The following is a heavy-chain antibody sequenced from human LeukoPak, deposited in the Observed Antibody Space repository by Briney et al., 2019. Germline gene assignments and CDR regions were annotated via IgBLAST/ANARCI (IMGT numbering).Heavy chain of an antibody. CDR3: ARVAYCGGDCYSIFDY. CDR2: IYHSGST. Sequence: SETLSLTCTVSGYSSSRDYYWGWIRQPPGKGLEWIGSIYHSGSTYYNPSVKSRVTISVDTSKNQFSLKLSSVTAADTAVYFCARVAYCGGDCYSIFDYWGQGTLVTVSS. V-gene: IGHV4-38-2*02. J-gene: IGHJ4*02. CDR1: GYSSSRDYY. D-gene: IGHD2-21*02.